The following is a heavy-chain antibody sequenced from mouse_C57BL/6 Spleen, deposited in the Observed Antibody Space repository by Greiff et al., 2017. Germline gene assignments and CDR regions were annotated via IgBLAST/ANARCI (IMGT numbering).Heavy chain of an antibody. J-gene: IGHJ2*01. Sequence: EVQLQQSGPELVKPGASVKISCKASGYTFTDYYMNWVKQSHGKSLEWIGDINPNNGGTSYNQKFKGKATLTVDKSSSTAYMELRSLTSEDSAVYYCARATTVVELDYWGQGTTLTVSS. V-gene: IGHV1-26*01. CDR3: ARATTVVELDY. CDR2: INPNNGGT. D-gene: IGHD1-1*01. CDR1: GYTFTDYY.